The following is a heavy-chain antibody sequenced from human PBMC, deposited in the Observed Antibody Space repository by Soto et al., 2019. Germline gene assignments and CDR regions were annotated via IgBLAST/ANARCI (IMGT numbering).Heavy chain of an antibody. CDR1: GYTFTSYG. CDR2: ISAYNGNT. J-gene: IGHJ6*02. D-gene: IGHD6-19*01. V-gene: IGHV1-18*04. Sequence: ASVKVSCKASGYTFTSYGISWARQAPGQGLEWMGWISAYNGNTNYAQKLQGRVTMTTDTSTSTAYMELRSLRSDDTAVYYCARDPSQWLVPYYYGMDVWGQGTTVTVSS. CDR3: ARDPSQWLVPYYYGMDV.